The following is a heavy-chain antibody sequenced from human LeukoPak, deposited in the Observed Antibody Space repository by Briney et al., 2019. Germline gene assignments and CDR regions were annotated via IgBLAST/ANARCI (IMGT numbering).Heavy chain of an antibody. V-gene: IGHV1-2*02. CDR1: GYTFTGYY. CDR2: INPNNGGT. CDR3: ARDHCSSANCYDYPYHGMDV. J-gene: IGHJ6*02. D-gene: IGHD2-2*01. Sequence: ASVKVSCKASGYTFTGYYMHWVRQAPGQGLEWMGWINPNNGGTNYAQRFQGSVTMTRDTSISTAYMELSRLRPDDTAVYYCARDHCSSANCYDYPYHGMDVWGQGTTVTVSS.